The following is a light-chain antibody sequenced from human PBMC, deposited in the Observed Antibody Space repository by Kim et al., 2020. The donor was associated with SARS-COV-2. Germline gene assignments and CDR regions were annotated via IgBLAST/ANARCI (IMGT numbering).Light chain of an antibody. CDR1: SSNIGNNY. V-gene: IGLV1-51*01. J-gene: IGLJ2*01. CDR2: DNN. Sequence: QSVLTQPPSVSAAPGQKVTIPCSGSSSNIGNNYVSWYQQLPGTAPKLLIYDNNNRPSGIPDRFSGSKSGTSATLGITGLQTGDEADYYCGTWDSSLSAVVFGGGTQLTV. CDR3: GTWDSSLSAVV.